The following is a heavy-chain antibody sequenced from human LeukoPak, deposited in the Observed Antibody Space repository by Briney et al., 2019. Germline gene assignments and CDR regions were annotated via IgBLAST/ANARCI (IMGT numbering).Heavy chain of an antibody. V-gene: IGHV3-7*04. CDR1: GFTFSGYW. D-gene: IGHD3-9*01. CDR3: ARGYFDCDY. J-gene: IGHJ4*02. Sequence: GWSLRLSCAASGFTFSGYWMTWVRQAPGKGLEWVANIKKDGSEKYYVDSVKGRFTISRDNAKNSLYLQMNSLRAEDTAVYYCARGYFDCDYWGRGSLVTVSS. CDR2: IKKDGSEK.